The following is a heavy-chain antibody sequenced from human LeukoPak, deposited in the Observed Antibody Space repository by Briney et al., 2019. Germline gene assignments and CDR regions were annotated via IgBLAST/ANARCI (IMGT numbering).Heavy chain of an antibody. CDR1: GFTVSTNY. D-gene: IGHD3-22*01. V-gene: IGHV3-53*01. J-gene: IGHJ4*02. CDR2: IYSGGST. Sequence: PGGSLRLSCVVSGFTVSTNYMSWVRQAPGKGLEWVSLIYSGGSTYYADSVKGRFTISRDNSKNTLYLQMNSLRAEDTAVYYCARGQHSSGYYWGQGTLVTVSS. CDR3: ARGQHSSGYY.